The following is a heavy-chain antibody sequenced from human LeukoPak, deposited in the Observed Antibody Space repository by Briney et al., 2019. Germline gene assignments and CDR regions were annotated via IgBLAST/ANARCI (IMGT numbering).Heavy chain of an antibody. CDR3: ARDWPTVIADF. J-gene: IGHJ1*01. CDR2: IRADNGDT. V-gene: IGHV1-18*04. D-gene: IGHD4-11*01. Sequence: ASVKVSCKTSGYKFLSHGISWVRQAPGQGLEWLGWIRADNGDTRFAQKFQGRFTMTTDTSTSTAHMELRSLRPGDTAVYYCARDWPTVIADFWGQGTLVTVSS. CDR1: GYKFLSHG.